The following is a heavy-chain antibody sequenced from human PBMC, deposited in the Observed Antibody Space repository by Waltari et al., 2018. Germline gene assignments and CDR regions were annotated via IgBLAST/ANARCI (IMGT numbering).Heavy chain of an antibody. Sequence: EVQLLESGGGLVQPGGSLRLSCTDSGFTGFNFKSYAMSWVRQGAGRGRELVSAIYSGGSTYHADSVKGLFTISRDNSKSTLYLQMNSLRIEDTAVYYCAKAYCPSTSCHEAGYWGQGTLVTVSS. CDR2: IYSGGST. D-gene: IGHD2-2*01. CDR3: AKAYCPSTSCHEAGY. CDR1: GFTGFNFKSYA. V-gene: IGHV3-23*05. J-gene: IGHJ4*02.